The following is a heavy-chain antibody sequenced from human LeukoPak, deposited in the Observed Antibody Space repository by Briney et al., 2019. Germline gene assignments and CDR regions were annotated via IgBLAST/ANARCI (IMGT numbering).Heavy chain of an antibody. V-gene: IGHV3-53*01. CDR2: IYSGGST. CDR3: ARAVGRYSGYDYGLGAFDI. J-gene: IGHJ3*02. CDR1: GFTVSSNY. D-gene: IGHD5-12*01. Sequence: RGSLRLSCAASGFTVSSNYMSWVRQAPGKGLEWVSVIYSGGSTYYADSVKGRFTISRDNSKNTLYLQMNSLRAEDTAVYYCARAVGRYSGYDYGLGAFDIWGQGTMVTVSS.